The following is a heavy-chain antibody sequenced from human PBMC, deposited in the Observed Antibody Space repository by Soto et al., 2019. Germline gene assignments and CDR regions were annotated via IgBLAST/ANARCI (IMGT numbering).Heavy chain of an antibody. Sequence: PSDTLSLTCTVSGGSISSYYWSWIRQPPGKGLEWIGYIYYSGSTNYNPSLKSRVTISVDTSKNQFSLYLQMNSLRTEDTALYYCAKGSLVVVAATTTGPGSWGMDVWGQGTTVTVSS. CDR1: GGSISSYY. CDR3: AKGSLVVVAATTTGPGSWGMDV. D-gene: IGHD2-15*01. J-gene: IGHJ6*02. CDR2: IYYSGST. V-gene: IGHV4-59*01.